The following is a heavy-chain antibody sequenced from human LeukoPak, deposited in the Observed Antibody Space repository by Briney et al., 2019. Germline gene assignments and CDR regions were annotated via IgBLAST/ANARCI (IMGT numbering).Heavy chain of an antibody. J-gene: IGHJ4*02. D-gene: IGHD2-21*02. Sequence: SVTVSCTASGGTFSSYAISWVRQAPGQGLEWMGGIIPIFGTANYAQKFQGRVTITADESTSTAYMELSSLRSEDTAVYYCASAIVVVTAPFDYWGQGTLVTVSS. CDR2: IIPIFGTA. CDR3: ASAIVVVTAPFDY. CDR1: GGTFSSYA. V-gene: IGHV1-69*13.